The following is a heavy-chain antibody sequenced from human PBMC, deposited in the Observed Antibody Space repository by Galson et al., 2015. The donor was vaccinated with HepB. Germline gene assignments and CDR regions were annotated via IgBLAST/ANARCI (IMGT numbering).Heavy chain of an antibody. CDR1: GFTFSSYG. V-gene: IGHV3-33*01. CDR3: AREGATVTTATYYYYYYYMDV. CDR2: IWYDGTNK. D-gene: IGHD2-2*01. J-gene: IGHJ6*03. Sequence: SLRLSCAASGFTFSSYGMHWVRQAPGKGLEWMAVIWYDGTNKYYADSMKGRFTISRDNSNNRLYLQMDSLRVEDTAVYHCAREGATVTTATYYYYYYYMDVWGKGTTVTVSS.